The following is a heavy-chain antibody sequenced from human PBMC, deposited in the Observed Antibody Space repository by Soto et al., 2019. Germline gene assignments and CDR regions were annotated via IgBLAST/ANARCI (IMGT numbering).Heavy chain of an antibody. CDR2: MYHSGST. Sequence: SETLSLTCAVSGGSISSGGYSWSWIRQPPGKGLEWIGYMYHSGSTYYNPSLKSRVTISIDRSKNQFSLKLSSVTAADTAVYYCARVPDYRGQGFLVTVSS. J-gene: IGHJ4*02. CDR1: GGSISSGGYS. D-gene: IGHD2-2*01. V-gene: IGHV4-30-2*01. CDR3: ARVPDY.